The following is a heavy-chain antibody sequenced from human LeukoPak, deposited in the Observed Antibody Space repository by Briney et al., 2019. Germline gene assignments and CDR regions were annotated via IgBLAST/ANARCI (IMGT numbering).Heavy chain of an antibody. CDR2: ITSSSTYT. CDR3: ARDPYSGTYGDTYYYYMDV. Sequence: GGSLRLSCAASGFSFSSYNMNWVRQTPGKGLEWVSSITSSSTYTFYADSVKGRFTISRDNARNSLYLQMNSLRAEDTAVYYCARDPYSGTYGDTYYYYMDVWGKGTTVIVSS. V-gene: IGHV3-21*01. J-gene: IGHJ6*03. CDR1: GFSFSSYN. D-gene: IGHD1-26*01.